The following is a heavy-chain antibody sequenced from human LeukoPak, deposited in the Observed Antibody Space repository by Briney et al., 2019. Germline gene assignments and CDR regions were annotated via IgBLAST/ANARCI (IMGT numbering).Heavy chain of an antibody. Sequence: TGGSLRLSCAASGFTFDDYGMSWVRQAPGRGLEWGSGINWKGGSTGYADSVKGRFTISRDNAKNSLYLQMNSLRAEDTALYYCARVLWPGDAFDIWGQGTMVTVSS. CDR3: ARVLWPGDAFDI. J-gene: IGHJ3*02. CDR1: GFTFDDYG. D-gene: IGHD3-10*01. CDR2: INWKGGST. V-gene: IGHV3-20*04.